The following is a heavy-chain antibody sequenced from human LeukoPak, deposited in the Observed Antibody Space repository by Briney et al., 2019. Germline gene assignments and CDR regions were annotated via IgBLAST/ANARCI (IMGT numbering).Heavy chain of an antibody. CDR2: IYHSGST. J-gene: IGHJ5*02. D-gene: IGHD6-13*01. CDR3: AGDSRINWFFL. Sequence: SETLSLTCTVSGVSISTSNYYWGWVRQPPGKGLEWIGTIYHSGSTYYNPSLKSRASISVDTSKNQFSLNLSSVTAADTAVYYCAGDSRINWFFLWGQGILVTVSS. V-gene: IGHV4-39*07. CDR1: GVSISTSNYY.